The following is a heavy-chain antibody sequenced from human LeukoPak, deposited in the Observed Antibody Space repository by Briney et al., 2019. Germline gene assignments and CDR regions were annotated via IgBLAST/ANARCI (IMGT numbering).Heavy chain of an antibody. Sequence: SVKVSCKASGGTFSSYAISWVRQAPGQGLEWMGGIIPIFGTANYAQKFQGRVTITADESTSTAYMELSSLRSEDTAVYYCARVGARGIRYFDWLLRFDYWGQGTLVTVSS. V-gene: IGHV1-69*01. CDR2: IIPIFGTA. D-gene: IGHD3-9*01. J-gene: IGHJ4*02. CDR1: GGTFSSYA. CDR3: ARVGARGIRYFDWLLRFDY.